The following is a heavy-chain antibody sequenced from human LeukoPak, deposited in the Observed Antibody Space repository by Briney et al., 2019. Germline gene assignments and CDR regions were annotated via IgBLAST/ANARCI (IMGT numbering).Heavy chain of an antibody. CDR3: ALWHDSSGYYFPFDY. J-gene: IGHJ4*02. V-gene: IGHV3-23*01. CDR1: GFTFSSYS. Sequence: GGSLRLSCAASGFTFSSYSMNWVRQAPGKGLEWVSAISGSGGSTYYADSVKGRFTISRDNSKNTLYLQMNSLRAEDTAVYYCALWHDSSGYYFPFDYWGQGTLVTVSS. D-gene: IGHD3-22*01. CDR2: ISGSGGST.